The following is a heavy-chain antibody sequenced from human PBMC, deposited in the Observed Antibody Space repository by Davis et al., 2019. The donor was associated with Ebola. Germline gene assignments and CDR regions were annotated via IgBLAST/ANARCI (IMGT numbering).Heavy chain of an antibody. CDR2: MYYSGST. J-gene: IGHJ6*02. V-gene: IGHV4-59*12. D-gene: IGHD5-18*01. CDR3: ARDIQLWLRGYYGMDV. CDR1: GGSISSYY. Sequence: SETLSLTCTVSGGSISSYYWSWIRQPPGKGLEWIGYMYYSGSTNYNPSLKSRVTISADTSKNQFSLKVSSVTAADTAVYYCARDIQLWLRGYYGMDVWGQGTTVTVSS.